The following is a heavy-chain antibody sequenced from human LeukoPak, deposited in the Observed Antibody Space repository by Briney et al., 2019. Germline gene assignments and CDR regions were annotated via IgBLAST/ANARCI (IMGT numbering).Heavy chain of an antibody. J-gene: IGHJ6*03. D-gene: IGHD3-3*01. CDR2: ISSSSSTI. CDR3: ARTRPDYYDFWSPTDYYYYMDV. CDR1: GFTFSSYS. V-gene: IGHV3-48*04. Sequence: PGGSLRLSCAASGFTFSSYSMNWVRQAPGKGLEWVSYISSSSSTIYYADSVKGRFTISRDNAKNSLYPQMNSLRAEDTAVYYCARTRPDYYDFWSPTDYYYYMDVWGKGTTVTVSS.